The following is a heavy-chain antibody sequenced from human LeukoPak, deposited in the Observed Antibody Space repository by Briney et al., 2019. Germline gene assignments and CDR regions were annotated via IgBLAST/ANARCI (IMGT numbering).Heavy chain of an antibody. Sequence: GGALRLSCAASGFSFANSAMNWVRQAPGKGVLGVASISGDGDDIYYADSVKGGFTIFRDNFKRARSLQMDSLRADDTAVYYCAKDASGGTYSSRLHWYAPCGQGTLVTVAS. J-gene: IGHJ5*02. CDR1: GFSFANSA. CDR2: ISGDGDDI. CDR3: AKDASGGTYSSRLHWYAP. D-gene: IGHD6-13*01. V-gene: IGHV3-23*01.